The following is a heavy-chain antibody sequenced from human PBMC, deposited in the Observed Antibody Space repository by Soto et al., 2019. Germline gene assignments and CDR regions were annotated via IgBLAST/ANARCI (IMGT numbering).Heavy chain of an antibody. CDR2: ISSSGLTT. CDR3: ARYGTRGDW. V-gene: IGHV3-11*04. Sequence: GGSLRLSCAASGFTVNTNYLTWVRQAPGKGLEWVSYISSSGLTTYYADFAEGRFTISRDNAKDSLYLQLNSLRVGDTAVYYCARYGTRGDWWGLGTQVTVSS. D-gene: IGHD3-10*01. CDR1: GFTVNTNY. J-gene: IGHJ5*01.